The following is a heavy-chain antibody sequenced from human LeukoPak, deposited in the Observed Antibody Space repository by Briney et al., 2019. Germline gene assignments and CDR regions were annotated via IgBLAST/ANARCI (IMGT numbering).Heavy chain of an antibody. CDR2: IYSGGST. CDR1: GFSFSSNY. J-gene: IGHJ6*02. Sequence: GGSLRLSCAASGFSFSSNYMSWVRQAPGKGLEWVSVIYSGGSTYYADSVKGRFTISRDNSKNTLYLQMNSLRAEDTAVYYCARSPDYDILTGYLRRVGYYGMDVWGQGTTVTVSS. V-gene: IGHV3-66*01. D-gene: IGHD3-9*01. CDR3: ARSPDYDILTGYLRRVGYYGMDV.